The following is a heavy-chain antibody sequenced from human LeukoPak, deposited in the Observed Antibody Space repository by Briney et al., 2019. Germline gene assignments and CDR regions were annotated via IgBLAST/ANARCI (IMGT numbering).Heavy chain of an antibody. Sequence: LSLTCTVSGASIRSGDYYWSWIRQPPGKGLEWVSGISWNSGSIDYADSVKGRFTISRDNAKNSLYLQMNSLRVEDTAFYYCAKDNRRHYTSGPNPDSLHWDQGALVTVSS. J-gene: IGHJ4*02. V-gene: IGHV3-9*01. CDR3: AKDNRRHYTSGPNPDSLH. D-gene: IGHD6-19*01. CDR1: GASIRSGDYY. CDR2: ISWNSGSI.